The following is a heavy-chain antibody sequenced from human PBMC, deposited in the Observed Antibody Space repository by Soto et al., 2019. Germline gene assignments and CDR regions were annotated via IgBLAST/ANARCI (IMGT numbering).Heavy chain of an antibody. D-gene: IGHD3-22*01. Sequence: QVQLVESGGGVVQPGRCLRLSCAASGFTVSSYGLPWVHQAPGKGLEWLAFISYDGSDKCYADSVKGRFTISRDSSKNTLYLQMNSLRAEDTAVYYCARVLGGYPNFDFWVQGTLVTVSS. CDR2: ISYDGSDK. CDR1: GFTVSSYG. J-gene: IGHJ4*02. V-gene: IGHV3-30-3*01. CDR3: ARVLGGYPNFDF.